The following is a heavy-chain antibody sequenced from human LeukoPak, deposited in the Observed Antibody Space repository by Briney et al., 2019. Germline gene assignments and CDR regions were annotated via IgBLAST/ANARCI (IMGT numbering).Heavy chain of an antibody. CDR2: IYSDGRI. Sequence: GGSLGLSCAASGFTVSRNYMNWVRQAPGKGLEWVSIIYSDGRIYYADSVKGRFTISRDNSKNTVHLQMNSLRADDTAVYYCARVKRLLPNDAFDMWGQGTMVTVSS. CDR3: ARVKRLLPNDAFDM. V-gene: IGHV3-66*01. D-gene: IGHD3-22*01. J-gene: IGHJ3*02. CDR1: GFTVSRNY.